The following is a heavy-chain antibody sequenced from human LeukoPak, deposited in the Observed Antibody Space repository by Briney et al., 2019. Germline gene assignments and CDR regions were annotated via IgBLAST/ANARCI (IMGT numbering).Heavy chain of an antibody. CDR1: GGSISSSSYY. J-gene: IGHJ4*02. Sequence: PSETLSLTCSVSGGSISSSSYYWGWIRQAPGKGLEWIGSIYYSGRTYYNPSLKSRVTISVDKSKNQFSLKLSSVTAADTAVYYCARAHINYYDSSGLDYWGQGTLVTVSS. CDR3: ARAHINYYDSSGLDY. CDR2: IYYSGRT. D-gene: IGHD3-22*01. V-gene: IGHV4-39*07.